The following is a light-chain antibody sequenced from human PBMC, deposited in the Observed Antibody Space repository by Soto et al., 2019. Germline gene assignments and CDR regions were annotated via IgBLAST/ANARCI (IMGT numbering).Light chain of an antibody. Sequence: VMTQSPATLSVSPGERATLSCRASQTVSRNLAWYQQRPGQAPRLLIYDISNRATGIPDRFSGSGSGTDFTLTISRLEPEDFAVYYCQQYGSSPVTFGGGTKVDI. CDR3: QQYGSSPVT. CDR1: QTVSRN. V-gene: IGKV3-20*01. J-gene: IGKJ4*01. CDR2: DIS.